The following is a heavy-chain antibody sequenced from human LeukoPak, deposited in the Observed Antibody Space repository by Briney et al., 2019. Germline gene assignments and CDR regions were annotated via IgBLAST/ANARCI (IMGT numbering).Heavy chain of an antibody. Sequence: GGSLRLSCAASGFTFSSYAMHWVRQAPGKGLEWVAIISYGGSNKYYADSVKGRLTISRDNSKDTLYLQMSSLRAADTAVYFCARSSPTMVSDAFDIWGQGTLVTVSS. CDR1: GFTFSSYA. D-gene: IGHD3-10*01. J-gene: IGHJ3*02. CDR3: ARSSPTMVSDAFDI. V-gene: IGHV3-30*04. CDR2: ISYGGSNK.